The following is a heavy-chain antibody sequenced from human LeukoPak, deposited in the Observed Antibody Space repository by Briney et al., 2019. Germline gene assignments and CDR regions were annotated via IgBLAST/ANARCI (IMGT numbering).Heavy chain of an antibody. J-gene: IGHJ4*02. D-gene: IGHD1-14*01. V-gene: IGHV3-7*03. CDR1: GFTFSSYW. Sequence: GGSLRLSCAASGFTFSSYWMSWVRQAPGKGLEWVANIKQDGSEKYYVDSVKGRFTISRDNAKNSLYLQMNSLRAEDTAVYYCSKLTITNESGRETFDLWGQGTLVTVSS. CDR3: SKLTITNESGRETFDL. CDR2: IKQDGSEK.